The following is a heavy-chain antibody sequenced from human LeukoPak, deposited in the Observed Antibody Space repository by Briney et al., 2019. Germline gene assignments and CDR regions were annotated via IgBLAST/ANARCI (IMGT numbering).Heavy chain of an antibody. Sequence: SQTLSLTCVISGDRISNNRAAWNWIRQSPSRGLEWLGRTYYRSKWYEDYAVFVKGRITIDPDTSENQFSLRLDSVTPEDTAVYYCARDLGGNVGIIGVRTFLSQGEIDSWGQGTLVTVSS. CDR2: TYYRSKWYE. J-gene: IGHJ4*02. CDR1: GDRISNNRAA. D-gene: IGHD3-10*01. V-gene: IGHV6-1*01. CDR3: ARDLGGNVGIIGVRTFLSQGEIDS.